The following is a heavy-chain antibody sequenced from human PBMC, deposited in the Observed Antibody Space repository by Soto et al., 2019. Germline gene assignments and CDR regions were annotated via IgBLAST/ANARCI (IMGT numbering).Heavy chain of an antibody. CDR1: GFSLTQYW. CDR3: TRWDGRCSGGSCFFDS. V-gene: IGHV3-7*01. CDR2: INEDGTKR. J-gene: IGHJ4*02. Sequence: GGSLRLSCIASGFSLTQYWMSWVRQTPRKGLEWVAKINEDGTKRDYMESVEGRFTISRDNAKNSVSLQMNSLRADDTAVYFCTRWDGRCSGGSCFFDSWGQGTLVTVSS. D-gene: IGHD2-15*01.